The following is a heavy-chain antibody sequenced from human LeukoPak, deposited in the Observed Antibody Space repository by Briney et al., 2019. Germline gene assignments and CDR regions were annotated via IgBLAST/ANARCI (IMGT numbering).Heavy chain of an antibody. CDR3: ARVGFYYDSGSYFDY. Sequence: PSETLSLTCTVSGGSISSYYWSWIRQPAGKGLEWIGRIYTSGSTNYNPSLKSRVTISVDTSKTQFSLKLSSVTAADTAVYYCARVGFYYDSGSYFDYWGQGTLVSVSS. J-gene: IGHJ4*02. CDR1: GGSISSYY. D-gene: IGHD3-10*01. CDR2: IYTSGST. V-gene: IGHV4-4*07.